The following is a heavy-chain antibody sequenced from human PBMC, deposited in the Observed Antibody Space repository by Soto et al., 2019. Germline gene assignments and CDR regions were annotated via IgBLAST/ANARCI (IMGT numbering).Heavy chain of an antibody. CDR3: ARGRGGHDWFDP. CDR1: GGSISGYY. Sequence: PSETLSLTSAVYGGSISGYYWSWIRQPPGKGLEWIGEINHSGSTNYNPSLKSRVTISVDTSKNQFSLKLSSVTAADTAVYYCARGRGGHDWFDPWGQGTLVTVSS. CDR2: INHSGST. D-gene: IGHD3-10*01. V-gene: IGHV4-34*01. J-gene: IGHJ5*02.